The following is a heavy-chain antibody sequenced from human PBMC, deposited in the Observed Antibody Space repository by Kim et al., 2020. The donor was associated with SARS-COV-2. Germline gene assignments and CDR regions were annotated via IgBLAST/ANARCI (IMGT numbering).Heavy chain of an antibody. J-gene: IGHJ3*02. Sequence: GGSLRLSCAASGFTVSSNYMSWVRQAPGKGLEWVSVIYSGGSTYYADSVKGRFTISRDNSKNTLYLQMNSLRAEDTAVYYCAASLAAAAFDAFDIWGQGTMVTVSS. D-gene: IGHD6-13*01. CDR3: AASLAAAAFDAFDI. CDR2: IYSGGST. V-gene: IGHV3-53*01. CDR1: GFTVSSNY.